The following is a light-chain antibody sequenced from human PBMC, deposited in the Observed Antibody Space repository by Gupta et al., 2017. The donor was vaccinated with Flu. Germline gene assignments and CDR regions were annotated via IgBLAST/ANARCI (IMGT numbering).Light chain of an antibody. CDR2: GAS. CDR1: QSVSFK. J-gene: IGKJ1*01. CDR3: TQYDYWPWT. Sequence: PATLSVTPGERATLSCRASQSVSFKLAWYQQKPGQAPRLVIYGASTRATGVPARFSGSGSGTEFTLTITSLQSEDFAVYYCTQYDYWPWTFGQGTKVEFK. V-gene: IGKV3-15*01.